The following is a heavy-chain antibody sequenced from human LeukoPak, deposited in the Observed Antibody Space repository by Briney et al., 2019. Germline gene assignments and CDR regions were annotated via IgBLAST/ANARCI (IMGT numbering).Heavy chain of an antibody. CDR3: ARGNSDYDHDY. Sequence: SGGPLRLSCAASGFTFSRYSMNWVRQAPGKGLERVSSISTTSRYIYYADSVQGRFTVTRDNAKNSLSLQMNSLRADDTAVYYCARGNSDYDHDYWGQGTLVTVSS. CDR2: ISTTSRYI. J-gene: IGHJ4*02. V-gene: IGHV3-21*01. CDR1: GFTFSRYS. D-gene: IGHD5-12*01.